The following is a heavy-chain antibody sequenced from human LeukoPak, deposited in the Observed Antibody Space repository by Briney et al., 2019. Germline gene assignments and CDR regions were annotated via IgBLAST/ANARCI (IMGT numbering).Heavy chain of an antibody. CDR1: GGTFSSYT. V-gene: IGHV1-8*02. D-gene: IGHD5-24*01. CDR3: ANGYRFDP. CDR2: MNPNSGNK. Sequence: ASVKVSCKASGGTFSSYTISWVRQAPGQGLEWMGWMNPNSGNKGYAQKFQGRVTMTRNTSISTAYMELSSLRSEDTAVYYCANGYRFDPWGQGTLVTVSS. J-gene: IGHJ5*02.